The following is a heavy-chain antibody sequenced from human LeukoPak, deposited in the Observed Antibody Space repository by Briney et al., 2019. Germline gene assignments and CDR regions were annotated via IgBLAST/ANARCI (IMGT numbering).Heavy chain of an antibody. CDR1: GFTFSSYA. V-gene: IGHV3-64D*06. CDR2: LFSNGGGT. J-gene: IGHJ4*02. D-gene: IGHD1-26*01. CDR3: VKRSGSYWNYFDY. Sequence: PGGSLRLSCSASGFTFSSYAMHWVRQAPGKGLEYVTALFSNGGGTYYADSAKGKFTISRDNSKNTLYLQMSSLRTEDTAVYYCVKRSGSYWNYFDYWGQGTLVTVS.